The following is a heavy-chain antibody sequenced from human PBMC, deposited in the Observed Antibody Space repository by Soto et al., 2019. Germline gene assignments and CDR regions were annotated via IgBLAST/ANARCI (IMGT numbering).Heavy chain of an antibody. J-gene: IGHJ6*02. CDR3: ARDRLLGCSSTSCGMYGMDV. CDR2: IYYSGST. Sequence: SETLSLTCTVSGGSISSGGYYWSWIRQHPGKGLEWIGYIYYSGSTYYNPSLKSRVTISVDTSKNQFSLKLSSVTAADTAVYYCARDRLLGCSSTSCGMYGMDVWGQGTTVTVSS. D-gene: IGHD2-2*01. CDR1: GGSISSGGYY. V-gene: IGHV4-31*03.